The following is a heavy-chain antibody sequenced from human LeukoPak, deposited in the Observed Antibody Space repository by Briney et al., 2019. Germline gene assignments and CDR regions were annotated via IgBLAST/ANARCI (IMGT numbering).Heavy chain of an antibody. J-gene: IGHJ4*02. CDR2: IYTSGNT. CDR3: ARAGRYDSRGMGIFDY. V-gene: IGHV4-4*07. D-gene: IGHD3-22*01. CDR1: GGSISSYY. Sequence: PSETLSLTCTVSGGSISSYYWSWIRQPAGKGLEWIGRIYTSGNTNYNPSLKSRVTISVDKSTNQFSLKLSPVTAADTAVYYCARAGRYDSRGMGIFDYWGQGTLVTVSS.